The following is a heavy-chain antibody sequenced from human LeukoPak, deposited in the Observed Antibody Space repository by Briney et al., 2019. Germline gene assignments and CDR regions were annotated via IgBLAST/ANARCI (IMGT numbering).Heavy chain of an antibody. J-gene: IGHJ4*02. CDR2: ISDSGGST. V-gene: IGHV3-23*01. CDR1: GFTFSSYA. Sequence: WGSLRLSCAASGFTFSSYAMSWVRQAPGNGLEWVAGISDSGGSTKYADSVKGRFTIARDNRKNTLYLQMNSLRAEDTAVYFCAKRGVVIRVILVGFHKEAYYFESWGQGALVTVSS. CDR3: AKRGVVIRVILVGFHKEAYYFES. D-gene: IGHD3/OR15-3a*01.